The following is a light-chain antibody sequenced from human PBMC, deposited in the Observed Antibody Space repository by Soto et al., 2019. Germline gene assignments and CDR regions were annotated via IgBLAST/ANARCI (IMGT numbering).Light chain of an antibody. CDR1: QTVSSN. Sequence: EIVMTQSPATLSVSPGERATLSCRASQTVSSNLAWYQQKPGQAPRLLIYGASTRATGVPARFSGSGSGTDFTLTISSLQSEDFAVYYCQQYNKWPLWTFGQGTEVEIK. J-gene: IGKJ1*01. V-gene: IGKV3-15*01. CDR2: GAS. CDR3: QQYNKWPLWT.